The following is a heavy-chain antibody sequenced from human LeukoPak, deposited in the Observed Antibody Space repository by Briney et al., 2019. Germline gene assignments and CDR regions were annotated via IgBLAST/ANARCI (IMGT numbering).Heavy chain of an antibody. V-gene: IGHV3-33*07. CDR2: IWYDGSKK. D-gene: IGHD6-19*01. CDR1: GFTFSSYG. J-gene: IGHJ4*02. CDR3: ARRYSSGWPFDN. Sequence: TGGSLRLSCAASGFTFSSYGMYWVRQAPGKGLEWVAVIWYDGSKKYYADSVKGRFTISRDNAKNTVYLQMNSLRAEDTAVYYCARRYSSGWPFDNWGQGTLVTVSS.